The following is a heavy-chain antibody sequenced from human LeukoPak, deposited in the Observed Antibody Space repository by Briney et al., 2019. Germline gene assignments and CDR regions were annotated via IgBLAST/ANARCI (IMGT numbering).Heavy chain of an antibody. CDR2: IKQDGSEK. V-gene: IGHV3-7*01. Sequence: GGSLRLSCAASGFTFSTYWMSWVRQAPGKGLEWVANIKQDGSEKYYVDSVRGRFTISRDNAKNSLSLQMNSLRAEDTAVYYCASRGYCSSGSCSFPRHPFDYWGQGTLVTVSS. CDR3: ASRGYCSSGSCSFPRHPFDY. J-gene: IGHJ4*02. D-gene: IGHD2-15*01. CDR1: GFTFSTYW.